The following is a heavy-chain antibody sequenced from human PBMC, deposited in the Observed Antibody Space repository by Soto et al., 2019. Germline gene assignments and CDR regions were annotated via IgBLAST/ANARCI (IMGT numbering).Heavy chain of an antibody. CDR3: XXXXXXXXXXXGESD. D-gene: IGHD2-21*01. J-gene: IGHJ4*02. Sequence: QVQLVQSGAEVKKPGASVKVSCKASGYTFTSYGISWVRQAPGQGLEWMGWISAYNGNTNYAQKLQGRVTMTTDTSTSTAYMELRXLRXXXTXXXXXXXXXXXXXXXXGESDWGQGTLVTVSS. V-gene: IGHV1-18*01. CDR1: GYTFTSYG. CDR2: ISAYNGNT.